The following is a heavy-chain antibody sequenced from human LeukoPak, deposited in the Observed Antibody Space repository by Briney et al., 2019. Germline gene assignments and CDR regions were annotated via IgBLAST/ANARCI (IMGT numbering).Heavy chain of an antibody. D-gene: IGHD2-15*01. CDR3: ARVRAYCSGGSCYWFPELLVGAFDI. J-gene: IGHJ3*02. CDR1: GYTFTSYD. CDR2: MNPNSGNT. Sequence: ASVKVSCKASGYTFTSYDINWVRQATGQGLEWMGWMNPNSGNTGYAQKFQGRVTMTRNTSISTAYMELSSLRSEDTAVYYCARVRAYCSGGSCYWFPELLVGAFDIWGQGTMVTVSS. V-gene: IGHV1-8*01.